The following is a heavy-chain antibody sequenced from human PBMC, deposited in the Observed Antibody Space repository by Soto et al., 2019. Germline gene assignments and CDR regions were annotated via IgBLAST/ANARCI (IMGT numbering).Heavy chain of an antibody. CDR3: ARGVGSGSYYNQYNWFDP. Sequence: QVQLVQSGGEVKKPGASVKVSCKASGYTFTNYGIIWVRQAPGQGLEWMGWINVYNGNTKYAQKVQGRVTMTTDTSTSTAYMELRSLRSDGTAVYYCARGVGSGSYYNQYNWFDPWGQGTLVTVSS. D-gene: IGHD3-10*01. V-gene: IGHV1-18*01. CDR1: GYTFTNYG. CDR2: INVYNGNT. J-gene: IGHJ5*02.